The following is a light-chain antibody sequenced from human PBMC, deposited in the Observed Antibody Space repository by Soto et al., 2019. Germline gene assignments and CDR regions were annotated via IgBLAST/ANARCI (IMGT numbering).Light chain of an antibody. CDR1: SSNIGNNY. CDR3: ATWENSLHSRV. J-gene: IGLJ3*02. V-gene: IGLV1-47*01. CDR2: RNN. Sequence: QSVRTQPPSASGTPGQRVTISCSGNSSNIGNNYVYWYQRLPGTAPKFLIYRNNQRPSGVPDRFSGSKSGTSASLTINGLRAEDEADYYCATWENSLHSRVFGGGTKLTVL.